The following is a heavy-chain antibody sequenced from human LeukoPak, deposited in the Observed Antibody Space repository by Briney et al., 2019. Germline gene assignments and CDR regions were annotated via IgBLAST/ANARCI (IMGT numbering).Heavy chain of an antibody. V-gene: IGHV3-7*04. CDR3: ARCSGYDFFYPD. Sequence: GGSLRPSCAASGFTFSSYWMSWVRQAPGKGLEWVANIKQDGSEKYYVDSVKGRFTISRDSAKNSLYLQMNSLRAEDTAVYYCARCSGYDFFYPDWGQGTMVTVSS. J-gene: IGHJ3*01. CDR2: IKQDGSEK. CDR1: GFTFSSYW. D-gene: IGHD5-12*01.